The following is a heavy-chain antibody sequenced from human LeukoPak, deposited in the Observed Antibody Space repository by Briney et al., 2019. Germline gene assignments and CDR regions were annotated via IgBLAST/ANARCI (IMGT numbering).Heavy chain of an antibody. D-gene: IGHD5-24*01. V-gene: IGHV4-59*01. CDR2: IYHSGST. J-gene: IGHJ3*02. Sequence: SETLSLTCTVSGGSINSYYWNWIRQPPGKGLEWIGDIYHSGSTNYNPSLKSRVTISLDTSKNQFSLKLTSVTAADTAIYYCARVEGLTTINNAAFDIWGQGTMVTVCS. CDR3: ARVEGLTTINNAAFDI. CDR1: GGSINSYY.